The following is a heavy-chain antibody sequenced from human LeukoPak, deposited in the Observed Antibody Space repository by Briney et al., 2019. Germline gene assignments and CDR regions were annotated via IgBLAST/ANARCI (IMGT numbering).Heavy chain of an antibody. J-gene: IGHJ4*02. D-gene: IGHD2-15*01. V-gene: IGHV3-30*18. CDR3: AKELLLY. CDR1: GFTFSSYG. CDR2: ISYDGSNK. Sequence: GGSLRLSCAASGFTFSSYGMHWVRQTPGKGLEWVAVISYDGSNKYYADSVKGRFTISRDNSKNTLYLQMNSLRAEDTAVYYCAKELLLYWGQGTLVTVSS.